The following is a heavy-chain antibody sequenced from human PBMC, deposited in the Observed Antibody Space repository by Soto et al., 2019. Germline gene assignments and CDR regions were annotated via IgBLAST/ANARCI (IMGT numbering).Heavy chain of an antibody. Sequence: SVTVSCKASGFTFTSSAVQWVRQARGQRLEWIGWIVVGSGNTNYAQKFQERVTITRDMSTSTAYMELSSLRSEDTAVYYCAAAPSGYSYGLFDYWGQGTLVTVSS. V-gene: IGHV1-58*01. CDR1: GFTFTSSA. J-gene: IGHJ4*02. D-gene: IGHD5-18*01. CDR3: AAAPSGYSYGLFDY. CDR2: IVVGSGNT.